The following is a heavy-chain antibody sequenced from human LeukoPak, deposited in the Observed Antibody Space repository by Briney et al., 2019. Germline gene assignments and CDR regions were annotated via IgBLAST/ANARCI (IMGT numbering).Heavy chain of an antibody. J-gene: IGHJ4*02. CDR2: NIPIFGTA. D-gene: IGHD2-21*02. V-gene: IGHV1-69*13. Sequence: GASVKVSCKASGGTFSSYAISWVRQAPGQGLEWMGGNIPIFGTANYAQKFQGRVTITADESTSTAYMELSSLRSEDTAVYYCASTAYCGGDCYSPIDYWGQGTLVTVSS. CDR1: GGTFSSYA. CDR3: ASTAYCGGDCYSPIDY.